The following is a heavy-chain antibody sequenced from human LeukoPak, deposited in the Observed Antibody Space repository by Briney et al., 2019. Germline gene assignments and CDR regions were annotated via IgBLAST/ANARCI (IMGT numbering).Heavy chain of an antibody. CDR3: ARDRLRIAAAGGNWFDP. Sequence: GASVKVSCKASGYTFTGYYMHWVRQAPEQGLEWMGRINPNSGGTNYAQKFQGRVTMTRDTSISTAYMELSRLRSDDTAVYYCARDRLRIAAAGGNWFDPWGQGTLVTVSS. D-gene: IGHD6-13*01. CDR1: GYTFTGYY. V-gene: IGHV1-2*06. J-gene: IGHJ5*02. CDR2: INPNSGGT.